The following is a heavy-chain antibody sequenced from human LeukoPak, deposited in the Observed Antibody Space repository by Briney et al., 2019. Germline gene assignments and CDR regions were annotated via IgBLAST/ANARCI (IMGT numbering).Heavy chain of an antibody. J-gene: IGHJ4*02. Sequence: PGGSLRLSCAVSEFTFSHFAMHWVRQAPGKGLEWVAVVSSHGNDGYYADSVKGRFTISRDNSKNTLYLQIDGLRAEDTAIYYCTRDAYNFNDFDYWGQGTLVTVSS. CDR1: EFTFSHFA. CDR3: TRDAYNFNDFDY. V-gene: IGHV3-30*01. CDR2: VSSHGNDG. D-gene: IGHD5-24*01.